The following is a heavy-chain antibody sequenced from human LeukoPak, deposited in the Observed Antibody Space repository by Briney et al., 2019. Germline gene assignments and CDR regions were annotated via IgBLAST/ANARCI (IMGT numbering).Heavy chain of an antibody. J-gene: IGHJ4*02. D-gene: IGHD3-22*01. CDR3: ASGDRSRGYDSSGLDY. CDR1: GRSMSGYY. V-gene: IGHV4-4*07. Sequence: SETLSLTCTVSGRSMSGYYWTWIRLPAGKGLEWIGRIHSSGATNSDPSLRSRVTMSIDTSKNHFSLNLKSVTAADTAVYYCASGDRSRGYDSSGLDYWGQGTLVTVSS. CDR2: IHSSGAT.